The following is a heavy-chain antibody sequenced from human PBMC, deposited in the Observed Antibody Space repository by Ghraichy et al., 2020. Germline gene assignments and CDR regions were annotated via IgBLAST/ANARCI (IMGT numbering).Heavy chain of an antibody. J-gene: IGHJ6*03. CDR1: GFTFSIYR. V-gene: IGHV3-48*02. CDR2: ISSSSTTI. Sequence: GGSLRLSCAASGFTFSIYRMNWVRQAPGKGLEWVSYISSSSTTIYYADSVKGRFTISRENAKKSLYLQMNSLRDEDTAVYYCARVGNYYMYVWGKGTTVTVSS. D-gene: IGHD3-10*01. CDR3: ARVGNYYMYV.